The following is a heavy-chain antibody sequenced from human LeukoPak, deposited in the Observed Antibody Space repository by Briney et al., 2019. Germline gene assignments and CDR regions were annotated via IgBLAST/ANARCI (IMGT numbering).Heavy chain of an antibody. CDR2: IYYSGST. Sequence: SETLSLTCAVSGGSISSYYWSWIRQPPGKGQEWIGYIYYSGSTNYNPSLKSRVTLSVDTSKNQFSLKLSSVTAADTAVYYCARGGGSGYSYGWGQGTLVTVSS. J-gene: IGHJ4*02. CDR1: GGSISSYY. D-gene: IGHD5-18*01. V-gene: IGHV4-59*01. CDR3: ARGGGSGYSYG.